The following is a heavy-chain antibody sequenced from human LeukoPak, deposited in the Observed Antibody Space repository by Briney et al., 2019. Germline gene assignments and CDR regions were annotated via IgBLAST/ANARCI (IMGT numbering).Heavy chain of an antibody. CDR2: IWYDGSNK. CDR1: GFTFSSYG. V-gene: IGHV3-33*06. Sequence: GGSLRLSCAASGFTFSSYGMHWVRQAPGKGLEWVAVIWYDGSNKYYADSVKGRFTISRDNSKNTLYLQMNSLRAEDTSWYYSAKDDSITIDYCGQGTLVTVSS. D-gene: IGHD3-16*01. J-gene: IGHJ4*02. CDR3: AKDDSITIDY.